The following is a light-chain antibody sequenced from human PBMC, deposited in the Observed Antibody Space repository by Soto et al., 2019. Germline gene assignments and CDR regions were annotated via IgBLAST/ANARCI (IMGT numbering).Light chain of an antibody. CDR1: ESISTW. CDR3: QQYGKSPIT. CDR2: DAS. Sequence: DIQMTQSPSSLSASVGDRVTITCRASESISTWLAWYQQKPGKAPNLLIYDASTLESGVPSRFSGSGSGTDFTLTISRLEPEDFAVYYCQQYGKSPITFGQGTRLEIK. V-gene: IGKV1-5*01. J-gene: IGKJ5*01.